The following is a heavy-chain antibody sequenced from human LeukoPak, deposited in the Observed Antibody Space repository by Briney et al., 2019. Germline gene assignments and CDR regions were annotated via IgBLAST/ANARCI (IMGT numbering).Heavy chain of an antibody. CDR1: GFTFSSYA. CDR3: GKILNSGSYPCFDY. Sequence: PGGSLRLSCAASGFTFSSYAMSWVRQAPGKGLEWVSAISGSGGSTYYADSVKSRFTISRDNSKNTLYLQMNSLRAEDTAVYYCGKILNSGSYPCFDYWGQGTLVTASS. J-gene: IGHJ4*02. CDR2: ISGSGGST. V-gene: IGHV3-23*01. D-gene: IGHD1-26*01.